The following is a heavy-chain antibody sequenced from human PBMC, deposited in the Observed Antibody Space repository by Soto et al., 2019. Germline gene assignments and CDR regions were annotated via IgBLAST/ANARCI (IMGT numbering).Heavy chain of an antibody. CDR1: GGSISSGDYY. CDR2: IYYSGST. D-gene: IGHD3-10*01. J-gene: IGHJ4*02. Sequence: PSETLSLTCTVSGGSISSGDYYWSWIRQPPGKGLEWIGYIYYSGSTYYNPSLKSRVTISVDTSKNQFSLKLSSVTAADTAVYYCARGGNYYGSGSYYISYFDYWGQGTLVTVSS. CDR3: ARGGNYYGSGSYYISYFDY. V-gene: IGHV4-30-4*01.